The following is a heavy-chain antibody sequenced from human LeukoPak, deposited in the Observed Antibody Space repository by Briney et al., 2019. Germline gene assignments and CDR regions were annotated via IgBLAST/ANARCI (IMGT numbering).Heavy chain of an antibody. V-gene: IGHV3-73*01. Sequence: PGGSLRFSCAASGFTFSGSAMHWVRQASGKGLEWVGRIRSKANSYATAYAASVKGRFTISRDDSKNTAYLQMNSLKTEDTAVYYCTRLAAAGTGDWGQGTLVTVSS. J-gene: IGHJ4*02. D-gene: IGHD6-13*01. CDR3: TRLAAAGTGD. CDR2: IRSKANSYAT. CDR1: GFTFSGSA.